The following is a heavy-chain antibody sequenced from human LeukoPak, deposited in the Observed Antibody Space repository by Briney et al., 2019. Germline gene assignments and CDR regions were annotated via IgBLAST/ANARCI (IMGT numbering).Heavy chain of an antibody. J-gene: IGHJ4*02. CDR1: GYTFTGYY. V-gene: IGHV1-2*02. Sequence: ASVKVSCKASGYTFTGYYMHWVRQAPGQGLEWMGWINPNSGGTNYAQKFQGRVTMTRDTSISTAYMELSRLRSDDTAVYYCARGDYVWGSYRLMDCWGQGTLVTVSS. CDR2: INPNSGGT. CDR3: ARGDYVWGSYRLMDC. D-gene: IGHD3-16*02.